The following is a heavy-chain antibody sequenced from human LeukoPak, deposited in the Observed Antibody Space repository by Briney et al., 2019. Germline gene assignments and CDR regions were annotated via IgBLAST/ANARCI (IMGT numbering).Heavy chain of an antibody. Sequence: GGSLRLSCAASGFTFSSYGMHWVRQAPGKGLEWVAVVWYDGINKYYADSVKGRFTISRDNSKNMLYLQMNSLRAEDTAVYYCARGRWDFDHWGQGTLVTVSS. D-gene: IGHD6-13*01. J-gene: IGHJ4*02. V-gene: IGHV3-33*01. CDR1: GFTFSSYG. CDR2: VWYDGINK. CDR3: ARGRWDFDH.